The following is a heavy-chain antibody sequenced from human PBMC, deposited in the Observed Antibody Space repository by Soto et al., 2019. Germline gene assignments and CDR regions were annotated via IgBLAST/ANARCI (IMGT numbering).Heavy chain of an antibody. D-gene: IGHD2-8*01. CDR1: GYTFTSYA. CDR2: INAGNGNT. V-gene: IGHV1-3*01. J-gene: IGHJ3*02. Sequence: GDSVKVSCKASGYTFTSYAMHWVRQAPGQRLEWMGWINAGNGNTKYSQKFQGRVTITRDTSASTAYMELSSLRSEDTAVYYCARLGIVLMVYAMSDAFDIWCQGTMVTVSS. CDR3: ARLGIVLMVYAMSDAFDI.